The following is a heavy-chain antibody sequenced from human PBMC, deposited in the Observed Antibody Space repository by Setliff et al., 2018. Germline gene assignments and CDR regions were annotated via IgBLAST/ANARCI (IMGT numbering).Heavy chain of an antibody. CDR3: VRDRTAYSYGLDV. CDR2: INHSGST. J-gene: IGHJ6*02. CDR1: GGSFSDYY. D-gene: IGHD5-18*01. V-gene: IGHV4-34*10. Sequence: SETLSLTCTVYGGSFSDYYWGWIRQPPGKGLEWIAEINHSGSTNYNPPLKSRLTMSVDTSKNQFSLNLRSVTAADTAVYYCVRDRTAYSYGLDVWAQGTTVTVS.